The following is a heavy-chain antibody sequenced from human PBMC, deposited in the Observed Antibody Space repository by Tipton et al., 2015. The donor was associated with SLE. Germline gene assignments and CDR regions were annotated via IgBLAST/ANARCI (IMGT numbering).Heavy chain of an antibody. Sequence: TLSLTCTVSGGSISSYYWSWIRQPPGKGLEWIGYIYYSGSTYYNPPLKSRVTISVDRSKNQFSLKLSSVTAADTAVYYCARDLGIVAVSYNWLDPWGQGTLVTVSS. J-gene: IGHJ5*02. CDR3: ARDLGIVAVSYNWLDP. CDR2: IYYSGST. V-gene: IGHV4-59*12. D-gene: IGHD2-15*01. CDR1: GGSISSYY.